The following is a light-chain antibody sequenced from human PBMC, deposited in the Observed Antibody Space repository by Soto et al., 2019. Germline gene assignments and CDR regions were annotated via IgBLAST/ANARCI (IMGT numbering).Light chain of an antibody. J-gene: IGLJ2*01. CDR1: SSDVGGYNF. CDR2: DVT. Sequence: QPALTQPASVSGSPGQSIAISCTGTSSDVGGYNFVSWYQQHPGKAPNPLIYDVTNRPSGVSNRFSGSKSGNTASLTISGLQAEDEADYYCSSYTGSSTPVVFGGGTQLTVL. V-gene: IGLV2-14*03. CDR3: SSYTGSSTPVV.